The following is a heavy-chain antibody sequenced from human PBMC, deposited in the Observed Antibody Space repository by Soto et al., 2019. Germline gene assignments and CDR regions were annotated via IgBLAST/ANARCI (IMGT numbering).Heavy chain of an antibody. J-gene: IGHJ3*02. D-gene: IGHD2-15*01. CDR1: GFTFSSYA. CDR3: APHVGGKLAFDI. CDR2: ISGSGGST. Sequence: EVQLLESGGGLVQPGGSLRLSCAASGFTFSSYAMSWVRQAPGKGLEWVSAISGSGGSTYYADSVKGRFTISRDNSKNALYLQMHSLRAEDTAVYYCAPHVGGKLAFDIWGQGTMVTVSS. V-gene: IGHV3-23*01.